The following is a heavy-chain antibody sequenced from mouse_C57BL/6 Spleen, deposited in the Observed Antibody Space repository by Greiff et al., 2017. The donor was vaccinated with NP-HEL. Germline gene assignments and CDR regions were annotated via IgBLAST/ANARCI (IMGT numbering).Heavy chain of an antibody. CDR2: ISYSGST. J-gene: IGHJ3*01. D-gene: IGHD2-5*01. V-gene: IGHV3-1*01. Sequence: DVMLVESGPGMVKPSQSLSLTCTVTGYSITSGYDWHWIRHFPGNKLEWMGYISYSGSTNYNPSLKSRISITHDTSKNHFFLKLNSVTTEDTATYYCARDHYSNYGFAYWGQGTLVTVSA. CDR1: GYSITSGYD. CDR3: ARDHYSNYGFAY.